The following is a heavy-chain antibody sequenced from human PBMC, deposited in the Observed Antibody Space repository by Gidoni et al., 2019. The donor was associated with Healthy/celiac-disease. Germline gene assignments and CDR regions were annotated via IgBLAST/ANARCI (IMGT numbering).Heavy chain of an antibody. Sequence: QLQLQESGSGLVKPSQTLSLTCTVSGGSISSGGYSWSWIRQPPGKGLEWIGYIYHSGSTYYNPSLKSRVTISVDRSKNQFSLKLSSVTAADTAVYYCARGYYDSSGYYLNAYFDYWGQGTLVTVSS. D-gene: IGHD3-22*01. V-gene: IGHV4-30-2*01. CDR2: IYHSGST. CDR1: GGSISSGGYS. CDR3: ARGYYDSSGYYLNAYFDY. J-gene: IGHJ4*02.